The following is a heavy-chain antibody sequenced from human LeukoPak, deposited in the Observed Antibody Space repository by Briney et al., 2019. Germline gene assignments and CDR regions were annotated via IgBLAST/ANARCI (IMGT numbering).Heavy chain of an antibody. CDR3: ARVGGRGGPGDLYYFDY. J-gene: IGHJ4*02. V-gene: IGHV3-30-3*01. D-gene: IGHD4-17*01. CDR1: GFTSSSYA. Sequence: GGSLRLSCAASGFTSSSYAMHWVRQAPGKGLEWVAVISYDGSNKYYADSVKGRFTISRDNSKNTLYLQMNSLRAEDTAVYYCARVGGRGGPGDLYYFDYWGQGTLVTVSS. CDR2: ISYDGSNK.